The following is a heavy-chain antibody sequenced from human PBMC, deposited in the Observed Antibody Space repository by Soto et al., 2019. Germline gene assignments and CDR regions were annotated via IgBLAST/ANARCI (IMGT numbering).Heavy chain of an antibody. CDR2: INHSGST. CDR1: GGSFSGYY. CDR3: ARLRITMVRGVPYYYYYYGMDV. Sequence: SETLSLTCAVYGGSFSGYYWSWIRQPPGKGLEWIGEINHSGSTNYNPSLKSRVTISVDTSKNQFSLKLSSVTAADTAVYYCARLRITMVRGVPYYYYYYGMDVWGQGTTVTVSS. D-gene: IGHD3-10*01. J-gene: IGHJ6*02. V-gene: IGHV4-34*01.